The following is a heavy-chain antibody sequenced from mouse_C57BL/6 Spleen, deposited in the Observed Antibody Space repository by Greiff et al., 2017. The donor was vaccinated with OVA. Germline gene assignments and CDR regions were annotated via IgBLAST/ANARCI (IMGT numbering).Heavy chain of an antibody. Sequence: VQLQQPGTELVKPGASVPLSCPASFSPFPTYLMHWVKQRPGQGLEWIGNINPSNGGTNYNEKFKSKATLTVDKSSSTAYMQLSSLTSEDSAVYYCARLGWLLYAMDYWGQGTSVTVSS. V-gene: IGHV1-53*01. D-gene: IGHD2-3*01. CDR1: FSPFPTYL. J-gene: IGHJ4*01. CDR2: INPSNGGT. CDR3: ARLGWLLYAMDY.